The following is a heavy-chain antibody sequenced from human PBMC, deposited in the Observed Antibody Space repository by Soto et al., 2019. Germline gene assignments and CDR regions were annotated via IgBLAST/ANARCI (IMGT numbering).Heavy chain of an antibody. D-gene: IGHD6-13*01. CDR3: ARDPSYSSRWTGERGYFDY. J-gene: IGHJ4*02. CDR2: ISYDGSNK. V-gene: IGHV3-30*04. CDR1: GFTFSSYA. Sequence: QVQLVESGGGVVQPGRSLRLSCAASGFTFSSYAMHWVRQAPGKGLEWVAVISYDGSNKYYADSVKGRFTISRDNSKNTLYLQMNSRRAEDTAVYYCARDPSYSSRWTGERGYFDYWGQGTLVTVSS.